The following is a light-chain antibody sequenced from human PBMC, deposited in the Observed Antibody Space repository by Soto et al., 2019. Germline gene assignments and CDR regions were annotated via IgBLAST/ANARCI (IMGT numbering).Light chain of an antibody. CDR1: QDISNF. Sequence: DIQMTQSPSDMSASVGDRVTITCRASQDISNFLVWFQQRPGKVPKRLMYSANRLESGVPSRFSGSGSRTEFTLTISSLQPEDCATYYCLQHKSYPRTFGQGTKVEIK. CDR2: SAN. J-gene: IGKJ1*01. CDR3: LQHKSYPRT. V-gene: IGKV1-17*03.